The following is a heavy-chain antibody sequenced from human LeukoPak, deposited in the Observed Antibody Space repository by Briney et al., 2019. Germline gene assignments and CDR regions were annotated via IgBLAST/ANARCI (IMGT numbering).Heavy chain of an antibody. CDR1: GYTFTGYY. D-gene: IGHD5-18*01. CDR2: INPNSGGT. CDR3: ARDGDTAMVRSSSEHDY. V-gene: IGHV1-2*02. J-gene: IGHJ4*02. Sequence: ASVKVSCKASGYTFTGYYMHWVRQAPGQGLEWMGWINPNSGGTNYAQKFQGRVTMTRDTSISTAYMELSRLRSDDTAVYYSARDGDTAMVRSSSEHDYWGQGTLVTVSS.